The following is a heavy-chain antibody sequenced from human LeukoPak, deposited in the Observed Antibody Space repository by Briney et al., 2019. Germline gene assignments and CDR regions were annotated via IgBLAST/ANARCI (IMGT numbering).Heavy chain of an antibody. CDR3: ARDRAMMGNWFDP. V-gene: IGHV3-33*01. CDR2: IWYDGSNK. D-gene: IGHD3-22*01. CDR1: GFTFSSYG. Sequence: PGGSLRLSCAASGFTFSSYGMHWVRQAPGKGLEWVAVIWYDGSNKYYADSVKGRFTISRDNSKNTLYLQMNSLRAEDTAVYYCARDRAMMGNWFDPWGQGTLVTVSS. J-gene: IGHJ5*02.